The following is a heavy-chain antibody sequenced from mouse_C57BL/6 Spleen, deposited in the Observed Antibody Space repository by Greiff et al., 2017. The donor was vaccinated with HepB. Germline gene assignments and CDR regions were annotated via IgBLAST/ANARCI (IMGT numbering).Heavy chain of an antibody. Sequence: EVQLQQSGAELVRPGASVKLSCTASGFNIKDYYMHWVKQRPEPGLEWIGRIDPEDGDTEYAPKFQGKATMTADTSSNTAYRQLSSLTSEDTAVYYCTTILLRYYAMDYWGQGTSVTVSS. J-gene: IGHJ4*01. V-gene: IGHV14-1*01. CDR2: IDPEDGDT. CDR3: TTILLRYYAMDY. CDR1: GFNIKDYY. D-gene: IGHD1-1*01.